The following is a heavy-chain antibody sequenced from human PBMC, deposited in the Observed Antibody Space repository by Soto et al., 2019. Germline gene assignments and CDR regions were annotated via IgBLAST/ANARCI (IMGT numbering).Heavy chain of an antibody. Sequence: ETLSLTCAVYGGSFSGYYWSWIRQPPGKGLEWIGEINHSGSTNYNPSLKSRVTISVDTSKNQFSLKLSSVTAADTAVYYCAEPAHSDNRSRSYYNSKSSGRYPWAQGILVAVAS. CDR3: AEPAHSDNRSRSYYNSKSSGRYP. J-gene: IGHJ5*02. V-gene: IGHV4-34*01. CDR1: GGSFSGYY. D-gene: IGHD3-10*01. CDR2: INHSGST.